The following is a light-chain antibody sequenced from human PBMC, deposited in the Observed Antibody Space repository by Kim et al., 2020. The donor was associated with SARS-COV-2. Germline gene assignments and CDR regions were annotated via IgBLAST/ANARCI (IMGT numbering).Light chain of an antibody. CDR1: NIGSKS. V-gene: IGLV3-21*04. CDR3: QVWDTTGDHGV. J-gene: IGLJ2*01. Sequence: SYELTQPPSLSVAPGKTARITCGGNNIGSKSVHWYQQKPGQAPVLVIYYVSDRPSGIPERFSGSNSGNTATLTISRAEAGDEADYYCQVWDTTGDHGVFG. CDR2: YVS.